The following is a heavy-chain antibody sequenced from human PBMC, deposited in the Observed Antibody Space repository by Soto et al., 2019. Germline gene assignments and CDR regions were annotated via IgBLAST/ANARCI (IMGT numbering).Heavy chain of an antibody. Sequence: EVQLVESGGGLVQPGGSLRVSCAASGFTFSDYWMHWVRQAPGKGLVWVSRVNSDGSSTSYADSVRGRFTISRDNAKNTLYLQMNSLRVEDTAVYYCAKGSEWLVTWDFDYWGQGTLVTVSS. D-gene: IGHD6-19*01. CDR3: AKGSEWLVTWDFDY. V-gene: IGHV3-74*01. CDR1: GFTFSDYW. CDR2: VNSDGSST. J-gene: IGHJ4*02.